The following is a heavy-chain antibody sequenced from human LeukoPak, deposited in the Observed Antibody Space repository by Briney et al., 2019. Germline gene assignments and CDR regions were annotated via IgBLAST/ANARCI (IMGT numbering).Heavy chain of an antibody. J-gene: IGHJ4*02. V-gene: IGHV1-18*01. CDR2: ISAYNGNT. CDR3: ARDFNYYGSGSFPDY. D-gene: IGHD3-10*01. Sequence: ASVKVSCKASGYTFTSYGISWVRQAPGQGLEWMGWISAYNGNTNYAQKLQGRVTMTTDTSTSTACMELRSLRSDDTAVYYCARDFNYYGSGSFPDYWGQGTLVTVSS. CDR1: GYTFTSYG.